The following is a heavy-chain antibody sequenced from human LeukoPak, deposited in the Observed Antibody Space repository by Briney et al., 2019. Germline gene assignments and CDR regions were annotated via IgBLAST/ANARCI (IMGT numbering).Heavy chain of an antibody. CDR3: AKDHDYYGSGSYSRYYYYYYGMDV. Sequence: SGGSLRLSCAASGFTFSSYAMSWVRQAPGKGLEWVSAISGSGGSTYYADSVKGRFTISRDHSTNTLYLHMHSLRAEDTAVYYCAKDHDYYGSGSYSRYYYYYYGMDVWGQGTTVTVSS. D-gene: IGHD3-10*01. V-gene: IGHV3-23*01. J-gene: IGHJ6*02. CDR2: ISGSGGST. CDR1: GFTFSSYA.